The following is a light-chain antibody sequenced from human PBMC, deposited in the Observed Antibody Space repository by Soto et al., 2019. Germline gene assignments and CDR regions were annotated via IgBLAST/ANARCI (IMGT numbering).Light chain of an antibody. CDR3: SSYAGSYVL. Sequence: QSALTQPRSVSGSPGQSVTISCTGTSSDVGFYNYVSWYQQHPGKVPKLLIFDVNKRPSGVPDRFSGSKFANRASLTISGLRAEDEADYFCSSYAGSYVLFGGGTKLTVL. V-gene: IGLV2-11*01. J-gene: IGLJ2*01. CDR1: SSDVGFYNY. CDR2: DVN.